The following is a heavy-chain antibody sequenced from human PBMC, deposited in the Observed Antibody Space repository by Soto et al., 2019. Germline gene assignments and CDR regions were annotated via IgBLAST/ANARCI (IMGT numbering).Heavy chain of an antibody. D-gene: IGHD3-10*01. CDR2: ISGSGGST. J-gene: IGHJ6*02. CDR3: AKKIRGVKKVPQYYYGMAV. V-gene: IGHV3-23*01. CDR1: GFTFSSYA. Sequence: QPGGSLRLSCAASGFTFSSYAMSWVRQAPGKGLEWVSAISGSGGSTYYADSVKGRFTISRDNSKNTLYLQMNSLRAEDTAVYYCAKKIRGVKKVPQYYYGMAVRGQGTTVTVSS.